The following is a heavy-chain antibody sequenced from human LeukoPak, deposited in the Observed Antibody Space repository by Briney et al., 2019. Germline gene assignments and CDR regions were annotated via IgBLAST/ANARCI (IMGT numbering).Heavy chain of an antibody. CDR2: ISPNSGGT. V-gene: IGHV1-2*02. CDR1: GYTFTGYY. D-gene: IGHD5-24*01. Sequence: GASVKVSCKASGYTFTGYYMHWVRQAPGQGLEWMGWISPNSGGTNYAQKFQGRVTMTRDTSISTVYMELSRLTSDDTAVYYCARDGRDGYNLVHFWGQGTLVTVSS. CDR3: ARDGRDGYNLVHF. J-gene: IGHJ4*02.